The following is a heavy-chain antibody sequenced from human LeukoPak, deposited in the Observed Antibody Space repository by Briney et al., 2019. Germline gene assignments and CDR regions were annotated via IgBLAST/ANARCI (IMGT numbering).Heavy chain of an antibody. CDR2: IKSKTDGGTT. Sequence: PGGALRLSCAAYEFTFSNAWMSWVRQAPGKGLEWVGRIKSKTDGGTTDYAAPVKGRFTISRDDSKNTLYLQMNSLKTEDTAVYYCTTDMDDAFDIWGQGTMVTVSS. V-gene: IGHV3-15*01. CDR3: TTDMDDAFDI. J-gene: IGHJ3*02. CDR1: EFTFSNAW.